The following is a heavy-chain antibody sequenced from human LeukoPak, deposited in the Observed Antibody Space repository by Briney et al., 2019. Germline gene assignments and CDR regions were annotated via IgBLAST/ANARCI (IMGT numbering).Heavy chain of an antibody. CDR3: ARDFDMYGDFHAFDL. J-gene: IGHJ3*01. V-gene: IGHV3-21*01. CDR2: IISRSGST. D-gene: IGHD4-17*01. Sequence: GGSLRLSCVASGFTFSSYSVNWVRQAPGKGLEWVSSIISRSGSTYYADSVKGRFIISRDNAKNSLFLQMNILTAEDTAVYHCARDFDMYGDFHAFDLWGQGTTVTVSS. CDR1: GFTFSSYS.